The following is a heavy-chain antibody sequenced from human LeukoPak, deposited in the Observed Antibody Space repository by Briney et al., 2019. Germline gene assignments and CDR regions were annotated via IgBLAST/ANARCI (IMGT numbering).Heavy chain of an antibody. J-gene: IGHJ4*02. CDR3: ASEELGTVKFDY. V-gene: IGHV1-46*01. CDR2: INPSSGST. D-gene: IGHD7-27*01. Sequence: ASVKVSCKASGYTFTSYYMHWVRQAPGQGLEWMGIINPSSGSTSYAQKFQGRVTLTRDTSTSTVYMELSSLRSEDTAVYYCASEELGTVKFDYWGQGTLVTVSS. CDR1: GYTFTSYY.